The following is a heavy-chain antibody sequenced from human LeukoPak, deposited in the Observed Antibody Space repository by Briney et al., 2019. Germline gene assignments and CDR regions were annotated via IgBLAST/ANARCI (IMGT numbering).Heavy chain of an antibody. V-gene: IGHV3-66*01. D-gene: IGHD3-9*01. CDR1: GFTVSSNY. CDR2: IYSGGST. CDR3: ARDRMGYDILTGYYPQYYFDY. Sequence: SGGSLRLSCAAPGFTVSSNYMSWVRQAPGKGLEWVSVIYSGGSTYYADSVKGRFTISRDNSKNTLYLQMNSLRAEDTAVYYCARDRMGYDILTGYYPQYYFDYWGQGTLVTVSS. J-gene: IGHJ4*02.